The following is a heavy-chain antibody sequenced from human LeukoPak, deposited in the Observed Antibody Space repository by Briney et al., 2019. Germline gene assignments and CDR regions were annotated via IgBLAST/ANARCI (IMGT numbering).Heavy chain of an antibody. D-gene: IGHD3-10*01. V-gene: IGHV3-30*02. CDR1: GFTFSSYG. Sequence: PGGSLRLSCAASGFTFSSYGMLWVRQAPGKGLEWVAFIRYDGSNKYYADSVKGRFTISRDNSKNTLYLQMNSLRAEDTAVYYCAKEGSSWFDPWGQGTLVTVSS. CDR3: AKEGSSWFDP. CDR2: IRYDGSNK. J-gene: IGHJ5*02.